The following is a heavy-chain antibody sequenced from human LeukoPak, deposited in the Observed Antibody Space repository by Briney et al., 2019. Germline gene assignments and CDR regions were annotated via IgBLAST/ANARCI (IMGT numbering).Heavy chain of an antibody. V-gene: IGHV3-21*01. J-gene: IGHJ3*02. CDR1: GFTFSSYS. Sequence: GGSLRLSCAASGFTFSSYSMNWVRQAPGKGLEWVSSISSSSSYIYYADSVKGRFTISRDNAKSSLYLQMNSLRAEDTAVYYCARALTVTDAFDIWGQGTMVTVSS. D-gene: IGHD4-17*01. CDR3: ARALTVTDAFDI. CDR2: ISSSSSYI.